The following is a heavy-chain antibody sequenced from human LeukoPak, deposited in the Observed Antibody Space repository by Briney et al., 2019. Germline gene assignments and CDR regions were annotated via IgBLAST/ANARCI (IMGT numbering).Heavy chain of an antibody. D-gene: IGHD3/OR15-3a*01. CDR3: ARDFSWTGDYYYYGMDV. CDR2: IIPILGIA. V-gene: IGHV1-69*04. Sequence: WASVKVSCKASGGTFSSYAISWVRQAPEQGLEWMGRIIPILGIANYAQKFQGRVTITADKSTSTAYMELSSLRSEDTAVYYCARDFSWTGDYYYYGMDVWGQGTTVTVSS. J-gene: IGHJ6*02. CDR1: GGTFSSYA.